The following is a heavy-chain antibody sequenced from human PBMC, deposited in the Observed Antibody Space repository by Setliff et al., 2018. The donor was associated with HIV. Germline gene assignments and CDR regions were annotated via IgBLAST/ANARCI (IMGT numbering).Heavy chain of an antibody. Sequence: SVKVSCKASGDTFRSYAISWVRQAPGQGLEWMGRIIPILATSNYTQKFQGRVTITADKSTRTAYMELSSLRSEDTAVYYCARATGYFDLWGRGTLVTVSS. CDR2: IIPILATS. CDR3: ARATGYFDL. V-gene: IGHV1-69*06. CDR1: GDTFRSYA. J-gene: IGHJ2*01.